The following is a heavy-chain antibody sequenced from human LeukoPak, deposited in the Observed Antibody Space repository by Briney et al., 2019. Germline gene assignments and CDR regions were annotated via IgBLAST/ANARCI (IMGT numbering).Heavy chain of an antibody. CDR3: ARHPGGYLPIDY. D-gene: IGHD3-22*01. J-gene: IGHJ4*02. V-gene: IGHV4-59*08. Sequence: PSETLSLTCTVSGGSISSYYWSWIRQPPGKGLEWIGYIYYSGSTNYNPSLKSRVTISVDTSKNQFSLKLNSVTAADTAVYYCARHPGGYLPIDYWGQGTLVTVSS. CDR1: GGSISSYY. CDR2: IYYSGST.